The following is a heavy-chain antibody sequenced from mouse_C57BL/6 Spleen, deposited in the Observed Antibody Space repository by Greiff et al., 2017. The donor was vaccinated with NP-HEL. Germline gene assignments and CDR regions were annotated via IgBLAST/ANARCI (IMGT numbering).Heavy chain of an antibody. Sequence: EVHLVESEGGLVQPGSSMKLSCTASGFTFSDYYMAWVRQVPEKGLEWVANINYDGSSTYYLDSLKSRFIISRDNAKNILYLQMSSLKSEDTATYYCARGGNYYDPYFDVWGTGTTVTVSS. CDR1: GFTFSDYY. CDR3: ARGGNYYDPYFDV. V-gene: IGHV5-16*01. D-gene: IGHD2-4*01. J-gene: IGHJ1*03. CDR2: INYDGSST.